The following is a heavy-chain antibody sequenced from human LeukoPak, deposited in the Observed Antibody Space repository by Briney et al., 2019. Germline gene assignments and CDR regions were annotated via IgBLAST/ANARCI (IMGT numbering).Heavy chain of an antibody. Sequence: PSETLSLTCTVSGGSISSSSYYWGWIRQPPGKGLEWIGSIYYSGSTYYNPSLKSRVTISVDTSKNQFSLKLSSVTAADTAVYYCARSYYDSSGSSYFDYWGQGTLVTVSS. CDR1: GGSISSSSYY. D-gene: IGHD3-22*01. J-gene: IGHJ4*02. CDR2: IYYSGST. CDR3: ARSYYDSSGSSYFDY. V-gene: IGHV4-39*07.